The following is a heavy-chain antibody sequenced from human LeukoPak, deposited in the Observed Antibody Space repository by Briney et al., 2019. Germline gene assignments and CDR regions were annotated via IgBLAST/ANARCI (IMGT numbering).Heavy chain of an antibody. D-gene: IGHD1-26*01. CDR2: ISSSGSNI. CDR1: GFTFSDYY. J-gene: IGHJ6*02. Sequence: GGSLRLSCAASGFTFSDYYMSWIRQAPGKGLEWVSYISSSGSNIYYADSVKGRFTISRDNAKNSLYLQMNSLRAEDTAVYYCASPLVGATRSGYYYYGMDVWGQGTTVTVSS. CDR3: ASPLVGATRSGYYYYGMDV. V-gene: IGHV3-11*01.